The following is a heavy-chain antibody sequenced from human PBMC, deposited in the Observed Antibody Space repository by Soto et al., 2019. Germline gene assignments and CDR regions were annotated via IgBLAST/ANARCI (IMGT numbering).Heavy chain of an antibody. D-gene: IGHD5-12*01. J-gene: IGHJ3*02. CDR3: ATSHKGIVATIWDAFDI. CDR2: IWYDGSNK. Sequence: GGSLRLSCAASGFTFSSYGMHWVRQAPGKGLEWVAVIWYDGSNKYYADSVKGRFTISRDNSKNTLYLQMNSLRAEDTAVYYCATSHKGIVATIWDAFDIWGQGTMVTVSS. CDR1: GFTFSSYG. V-gene: IGHV3-33*01.